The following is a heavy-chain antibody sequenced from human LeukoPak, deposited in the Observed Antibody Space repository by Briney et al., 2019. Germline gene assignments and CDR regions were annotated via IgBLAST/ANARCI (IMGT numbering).Heavy chain of an antibody. J-gene: IGHJ4*02. V-gene: IGHV1-2*02. Sequence: ASVKVSYKASGYTFTGYYMHWVRQAPGQGLEWMGWINPNSGGTNYAQKFQGRVTMTRDTSISTAYMELSRLRPDDTAVYYCARGIYYDSSGYPDDWGQGTLVTVSS. D-gene: IGHD3-22*01. CDR3: ARGIYYDSSGYPDD. CDR1: GYTFTGYY. CDR2: INPNSGGT.